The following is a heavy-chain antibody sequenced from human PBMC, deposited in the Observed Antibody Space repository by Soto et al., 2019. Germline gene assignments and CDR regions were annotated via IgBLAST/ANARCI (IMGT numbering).Heavy chain of an antibody. D-gene: IGHD6-13*01. CDR1: GGPIGSYY. Sequence: QVQLQESGPGLMKPSETLSLTCTVSGGPIGSYYWSWIRQSPGKGLEWIGCVYYSDSTNYNPSLKSRVTISLDRSKNQFSLRLSSVTAADTAVYYCARTEASSWSFFYYGMDVWGQGTAVAVSS. V-gene: IGHV4-59*01. J-gene: IGHJ6*02. CDR3: ARTEASSWSFFYYGMDV. CDR2: VYYSDST.